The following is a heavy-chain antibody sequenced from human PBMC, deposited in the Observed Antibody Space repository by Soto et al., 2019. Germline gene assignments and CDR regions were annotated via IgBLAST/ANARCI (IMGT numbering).Heavy chain of an antibody. CDR3: AKEGEYSSGWDNFDY. D-gene: IGHD6-19*01. V-gene: IGHV3-21*04. CDR2: ISSSISYI. J-gene: IGHJ4*02. Sequence: GGSLRLSCAASGFTFSSYSMNWVRQAPGKGLEWVSSISSSISYIYSGDSVKGRFTISRDNAKNSLYLQMNSLRAEDTAVYYCAKEGEYSSGWDNFDYWGQGTLVTVSS. CDR1: GFTFSSYS.